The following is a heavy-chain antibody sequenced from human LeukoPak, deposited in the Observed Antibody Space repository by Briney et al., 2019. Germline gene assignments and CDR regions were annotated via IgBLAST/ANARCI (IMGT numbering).Heavy chain of an antibody. CDR3: ARAPDSSGAY. Sequence: GRSLRLSCAASGFTFSSYAMHWVRQAPGKGLEWVAVISYDGSNKYYADSVKGRFTISRDNSKNTLYLQMNSLRAEDTAVYYCARAPDSSGAYWGQGTLVTVSS. CDR1: GFTFSSYA. J-gene: IGHJ4*02. D-gene: IGHD3-10*01. V-gene: IGHV3-30-3*01. CDR2: ISYDGSNK.